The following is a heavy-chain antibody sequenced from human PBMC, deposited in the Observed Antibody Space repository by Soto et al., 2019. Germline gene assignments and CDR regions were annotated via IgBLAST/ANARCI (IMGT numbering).Heavy chain of an antibody. D-gene: IGHD6-13*01. V-gene: IGHV3-64D*06. J-gene: IGHJ5*02. CDR1: GFTFSSYA. Sequence: GGSLRLSCSASGFTFSSYAMHWVRQAPGKGLEYVSAISSNGVSTYYADSVKGRFTISRDNSKNTLYLQMSSLRAEDTAVYYCVQTLISSSWSNWFDPWGQGPMLTVYS. CDR2: ISSNGVST. CDR3: VQTLISSSWSNWFDP.